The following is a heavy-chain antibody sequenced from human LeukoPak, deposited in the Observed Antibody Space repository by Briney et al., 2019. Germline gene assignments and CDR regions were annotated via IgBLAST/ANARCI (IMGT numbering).Heavy chain of an antibody. V-gene: IGHV4-34*01. CDR1: GGSFSGYY. D-gene: IGHD6-19*01. CDR3: ARSVAEYYYYYYYMDV. CDR2: IYYSGST. Sequence: SETLSLTCAVYGGSFSGYYWSWIRQPPGKGLEWIGSIYYSGSTYYNPSLKSRVAISVDTSKNQFSLKLSSVTAADTAVYYCARSVAEYYYYYYYMDVWGKGTTVTVSS. J-gene: IGHJ6*03.